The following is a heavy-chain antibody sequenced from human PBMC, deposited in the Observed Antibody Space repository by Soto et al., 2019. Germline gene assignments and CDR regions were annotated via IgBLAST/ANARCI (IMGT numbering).Heavy chain of an antibody. Sequence: GGSLRLSCAASGFTFSSYSMNWVRQAPGKGLEWVSSISSSSSYIYYADSVKGRFTISRDNAKNSLYLQMNSLRAEDTAVYYCARDRFEDSSSWYAVPWFDPWGQGTLLTVSS. CDR3: ARDRFEDSSSWYAVPWFDP. J-gene: IGHJ5*02. CDR1: GFTFSSYS. D-gene: IGHD6-13*01. CDR2: ISSSSSYI. V-gene: IGHV3-21*01.